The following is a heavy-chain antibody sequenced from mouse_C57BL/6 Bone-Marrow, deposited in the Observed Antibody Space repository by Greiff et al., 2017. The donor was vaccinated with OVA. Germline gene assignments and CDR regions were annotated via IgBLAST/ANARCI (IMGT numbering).Heavy chain of an antibody. J-gene: IGHJ1*03. V-gene: IGHV14-2*01. CDR1: GFNITDYY. Sequence: VQLQQSGAELVKPGASVKLSCTASGFNITDYYMHWVKQRTEQGLEWIGRIDPEDGETKYDPKFQGKATITADTSSNTAYLQLSSLTSEDTAVYYCARSPTYYYGSSYWYFDVWGTGTTVTVAS. CDR3: ARSPTYYYGSSYWYFDV. D-gene: IGHD1-1*01. CDR2: IDPEDGET.